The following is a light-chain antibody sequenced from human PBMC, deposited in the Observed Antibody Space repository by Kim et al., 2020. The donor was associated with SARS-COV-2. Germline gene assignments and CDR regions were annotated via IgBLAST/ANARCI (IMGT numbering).Light chain of an antibody. CDR1: SLRSYY. CDR3: NSRDSNDDVV. J-gene: IGLJ2*01. V-gene: IGLV3-19*01. CDR2: GKN. Sequence: SSELTQDPAVSVALGQTVRITCQGDSLRSYYATWYQQKPGQAPILVNYGKNNRPSGIPDRFSGSSSGNKASLTITGTQAGDEADYYCNSRDSNDDVVFGG.